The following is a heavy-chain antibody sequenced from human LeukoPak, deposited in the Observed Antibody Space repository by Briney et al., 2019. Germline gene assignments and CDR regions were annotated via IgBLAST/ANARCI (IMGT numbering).Heavy chain of an antibody. CDR1: GFTLSSIA. V-gene: IGHV3-23*01. J-gene: IGHJ4*02. CDR2: IGSNGADT. Sequence: PGGSLRLSCAAPGFTLSSIAMTWVRQAPGKGLQWVSAIGSNGADTYYADSVKGRFTISRDNSKNTLYLQMNSLRAEDTAVYFCGEGGGGHYDYWGQGTLVTVSS. CDR3: GEGGGGHYDY. D-gene: IGHD2-21*01.